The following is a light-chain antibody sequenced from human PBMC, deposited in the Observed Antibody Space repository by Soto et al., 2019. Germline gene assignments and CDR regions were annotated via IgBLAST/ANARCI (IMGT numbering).Light chain of an antibody. CDR2: DVT. Sequence: QSVLTQPRSVSGSPGQSVTISCTGTYSDVGLYDYLSWYQQHPGKAPKLIISDVTKRPSGVPDRFSGSKSGNTASLTISGLQAEDEADYYCCSYAGTYPYVFGSGTKLTVL. V-gene: IGLV2-11*01. CDR1: YSDVGLYDY. CDR3: CSYAGTYPYV. J-gene: IGLJ1*01.